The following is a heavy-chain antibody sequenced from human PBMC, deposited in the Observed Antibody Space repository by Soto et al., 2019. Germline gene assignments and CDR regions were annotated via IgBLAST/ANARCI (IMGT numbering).Heavy chain of an antibody. CDR2: ISAYNGNT. J-gene: IGHJ4*02. CDR3: ARDHRAHYYDSRGYVDY. D-gene: IGHD3-22*01. CDR1: GYSFTTYG. Sequence: QVQLVQSGAEVKKPGASVKVSCKASGYSFTTYGVSWVRQAPGQGPEWMGWISAYNGNTNYAQRFQGRVTMTTDTSPNTAYMELRSLRSDDTAVYYCARDHRAHYYDSRGYVDYWGQGTLVTVSS. V-gene: IGHV1-18*01.